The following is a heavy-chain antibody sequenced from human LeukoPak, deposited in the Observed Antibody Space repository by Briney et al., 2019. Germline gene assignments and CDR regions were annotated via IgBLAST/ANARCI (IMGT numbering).Heavy chain of an antibody. CDR3: ARLTGPIDY. V-gene: IGHV3-66*02. D-gene: IGHD1-7*01. CDR2: IYSGGST. Sequence: GETLRLSFAACRFPVSNNYMIPGTQTPEKEMEWVSVIYSGGSTYYADSVKGRFTISRDNSKHTLYLQINSLRAEDTAVYYCARLTGPIDYWGQGTLVTVSS. CDR1: RFPVSNNY. J-gene: IGHJ4*02.